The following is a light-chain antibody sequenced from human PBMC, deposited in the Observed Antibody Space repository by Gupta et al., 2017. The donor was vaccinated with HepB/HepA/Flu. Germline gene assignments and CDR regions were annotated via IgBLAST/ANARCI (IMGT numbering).Light chain of an antibody. CDR3: TSSKSSRTRYV. V-gene: IGLV2-14*01. J-gene: IGLJ1*01. CDR1: SRDVVGCNY. CDR2: YDS. Sequence: QSALSQPDSVSGSPGHSITISCTGASRDVVGCNYVSWYQQHPGTAPKRIMDYDSKRPSGVPNRVSGSKSGNTASLPIYGLQAEDEADDYCTSSKSSRTRYVFGIGTKLTVL.